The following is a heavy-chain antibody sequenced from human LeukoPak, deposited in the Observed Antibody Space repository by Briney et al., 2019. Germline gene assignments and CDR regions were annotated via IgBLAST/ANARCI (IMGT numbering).Heavy chain of an antibody. J-gene: IGHJ4*02. D-gene: IGHD6-13*01. CDR3: VKTIAVAGNFDY. Sequence: AGGSLRLSCSASGFTFSSYTMHWVRQAPGKGLEYVSAISPNGGSTYYGDSVKGRFTISRDNSKKTLYLQTSSLRAEDTAVYYCVKTIAVAGNFDYWGQGTLVTVS. CDR1: GFTFSSYT. V-gene: IGHV3-64D*09. CDR2: ISPNGGST.